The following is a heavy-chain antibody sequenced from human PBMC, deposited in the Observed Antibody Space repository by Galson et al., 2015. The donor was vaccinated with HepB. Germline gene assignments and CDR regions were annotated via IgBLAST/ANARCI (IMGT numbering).Heavy chain of an antibody. CDR3: ARRVRSDPPLAQENYFDP. CDR1: GGSISTYY. J-gene: IGHJ4*02. V-gene: IGHV4-59*08. D-gene: IGHD3-10*01. CDR2: VYNSGST. Sequence: SETLSLTCTVSGGSISTYYWNWTRQPPGKGLEWIGYVYNSGSTHYNPSLNSRVTMSVDTSKNEFSLKLTSVTAADTAVYYCARRVRSDPPLAQENYFDPWGQGILVSVSS.